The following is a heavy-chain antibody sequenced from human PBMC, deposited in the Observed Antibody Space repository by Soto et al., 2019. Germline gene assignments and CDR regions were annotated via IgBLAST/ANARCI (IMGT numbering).Heavy chain of an antibody. Sequence: QVQLQESGPGLVKPSETLSLTCTVSGGSISSYYWSWIRQPPGKGLEWIGYIYYSGSTNYNPSLKSRVTISVDTSKNQFSLKLSSVTAADTAVYYCARGVRYFDWSPDAFDIWGQGTMVTVSS. V-gene: IGHV4-59*01. J-gene: IGHJ3*02. CDR3: ARGVRYFDWSPDAFDI. D-gene: IGHD3-9*01. CDR2: IYYSGST. CDR1: GGSISSYY.